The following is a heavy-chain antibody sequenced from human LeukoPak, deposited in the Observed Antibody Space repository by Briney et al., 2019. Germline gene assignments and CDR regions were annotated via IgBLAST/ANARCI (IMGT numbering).Heavy chain of an antibody. Sequence: GGSLRLSCAASGFTFSIYAMSWIRQAPGKGLEWVSYISSSGSTIYYADSVKGRFTISRDSAKNSLYLQMNSLRAEDTAVYYCARDHMVRGVRGVDYWGQGTLVTVSS. CDR2: ISSSGSTI. V-gene: IGHV3-11*01. D-gene: IGHD3-10*01. CDR3: ARDHMVRGVRGVDY. CDR1: GFTFSIYA. J-gene: IGHJ4*02.